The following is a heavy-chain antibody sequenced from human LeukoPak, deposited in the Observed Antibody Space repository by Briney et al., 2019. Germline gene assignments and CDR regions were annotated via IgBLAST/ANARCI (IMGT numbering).Heavy chain of an antibody. Sequence: ASVKVSCKASGYTFTSYDINWVRQATGQGLEWMGWMNPNSGNTGYAQKFQGRVTMTRNTSISTAYMELSSLRSEDTAVYYCARNRITIFGVPKSWFDPWGQGTLSPSPQ. CDR3: ARNRITIFGVPKSWFDP. D-gene: IGHD3-3*01. CDR2: MNPNSGNT. V-gene: IGHV1-8*01. CDR1: GYTFTSYD. J-gene: IGHJ5*02.